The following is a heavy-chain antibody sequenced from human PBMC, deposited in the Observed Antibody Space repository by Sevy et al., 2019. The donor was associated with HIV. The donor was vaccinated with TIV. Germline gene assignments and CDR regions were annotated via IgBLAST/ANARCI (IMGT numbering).Heavy chain of an antibody. CDR1: GFTFSSYS. CDR2: ISSSSSYI. J-gene: IGHJ4*02. CDR3: ARDPPTYSYGTFDY. D-gene: IGHD5-18*01. V-gene: IGHV3-21*01. Sequence: GGSLRLSCAASGFTFSSYSMNWVRQAPGKGLEWASSISSSSSYIYYADSVKGRFTISRDNAKNSLYLQMNSLRAEDTAVYYCARDPPTYSYGTFDYWGQGTLVTVSS.